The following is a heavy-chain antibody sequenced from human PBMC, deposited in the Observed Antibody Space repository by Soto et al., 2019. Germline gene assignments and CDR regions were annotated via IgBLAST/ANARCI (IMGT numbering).Heavy chain of an antibody. V-gene: IGHV4-31*03. Sequence: KTSETLSLTCTVSGGSISSGGYYWSWIRQHPGKGLEWIGYIYYSGSTYYNPSLKSRVTISVDTSKNQFSLKLSSVTAADTAVYYCARSGGIVGATWAYYYYGMDVWGQGTTVTVSS. CDR2: IYYSGST. CDR3: ARSGGIVGATWAYYYYGMDV. J-gene: IGHJ6*02. D-gene: IGHD1-26*01. CDR1: GGSISSGGYY.